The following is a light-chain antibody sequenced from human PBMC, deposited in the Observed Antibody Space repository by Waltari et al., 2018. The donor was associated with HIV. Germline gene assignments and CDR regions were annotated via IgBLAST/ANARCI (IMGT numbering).Light chain of an antibody. CDR3: GTWDTSLRVGV. CDR2: EDE. CDR1: SSNIGRNY. J-gene: IGLJ3*02. Sequence: QSVLTQPPSVSAAPGQKVTISCSGSSSNIGRNYVSWYQQLPKTAPKLLIYEDEQRPSGIPDRFSASKSGTSATLDITGLQTGDEADYYCGTWDTSLRVGVFGGGTKLTVL. V-gene: IGLV1-51*01.